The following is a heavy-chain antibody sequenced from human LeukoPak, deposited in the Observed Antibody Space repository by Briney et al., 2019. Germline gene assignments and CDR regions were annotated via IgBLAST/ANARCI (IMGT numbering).Heavy chain of an antibody. CDR2: ISSSSSYI. V-gene: IGHV3-21*01. Sequence: PGKSLRLSCAASGFTFSSYSMNWVRQAPGKGLEWVSSISSSSSYIYYADSVKGRFTISRDNAKNSLYLQMNSLRAEDTAVYYCAAYYDFWSGYYLRPDDAFDIWGQGTMVTVSS. J-gene: IGHJ3*02. D-gene: IGHD3-3*01. CDR1: GFTFSSYS. CDR3: AAYYDFWSGYYLRPDDAFDI.